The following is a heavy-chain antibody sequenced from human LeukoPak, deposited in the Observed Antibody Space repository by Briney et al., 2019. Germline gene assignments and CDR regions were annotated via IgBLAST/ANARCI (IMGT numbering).Heavy chain of an antibody. D-gene: IGHD5-18*01. CDR3: ARHVGYSYGYYYMDV. J-gene: IGHJ6*03. V-gene: IGHV5-51*01. CDR2: TFAGYSYT. CDR1: GYNFTPYW. Sequence: GESLKISCQSSGYNFTPYWIVWVRQMPGKGLEWMGITFAGYSYTIYSPSFQGQVTISVDKSISTAYLQWSSLKASDTAMYYCARHVGYSYGYYYMDVWGKGTTVTVSS.